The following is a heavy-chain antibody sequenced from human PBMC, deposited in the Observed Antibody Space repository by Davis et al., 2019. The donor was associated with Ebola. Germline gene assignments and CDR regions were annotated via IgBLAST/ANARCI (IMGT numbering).Heavy chain of an antibody. J-gene: IGHJ3*02. CDR3: ARTSIVGTTTTASDI. CDR2: ISAYNGNT. CDR1: GYTFKNSA. D-gene: IGHD1-26*01. Sequence: ASVKVSCKASGYTFKNSAISWVRQAPGQGLEWMGWISAYNGNTAYAQILQGRVTMTTGTSTGTAYMELRSLRSDDTAVYFCARTSIVGTTTTASDIWGQGTMVTVSS. V-gene: IGHV1-18*01.